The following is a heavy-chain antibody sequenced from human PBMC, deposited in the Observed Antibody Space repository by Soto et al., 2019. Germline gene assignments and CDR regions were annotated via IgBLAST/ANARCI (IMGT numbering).Heavy chain of an antibody. CDR1: GGSFSGYY. CDR3: ARGATYEIAAAVNGFDP. D-gene: IGHD6-13*01. V-gene: IGHV4-34*01. J-gene: IGHJ5*02. Sequence: PSETLSLTCAVYGGSFSGYYWSCIRQPPWKGLEWIGEINPSGSTNYNPSLKSRVTISVDTSKNQFSLKLCSVTAADTAVYYCARGATYEIAAAVNGFDPWGQVTLVTV. CDR2: INPSGST.